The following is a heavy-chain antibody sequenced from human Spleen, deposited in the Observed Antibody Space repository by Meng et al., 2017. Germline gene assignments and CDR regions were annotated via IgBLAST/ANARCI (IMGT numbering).Heavy chain of an antibody. Sequence: QVTLQGSGPGLVKPSQTLSLTCTVSGGSISSGGYYYWSGIRQHPGKGLEWIGYIYYSGSTYYNPSLNSLATISVDTSKNQFSMNLISVTAADTAVYYCASWIYSCGWQWGQGALVTVSS. V-gene: IGHV4-31*01. CDR1: GGSISSGGYYY. CDR2: IYYSGST. D-gene: IGHD6-19*01. J-gene: IGHJ4*02. CDR3: ASWIYSCGWQ.